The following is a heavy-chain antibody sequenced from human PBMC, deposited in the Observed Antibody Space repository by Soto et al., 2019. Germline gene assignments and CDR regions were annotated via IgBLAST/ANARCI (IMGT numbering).Heavy chain of an antibody. Sequence: SETLSLTCTVSGGSISSYYWSWIRQPPGKGLEWIGYTYYSGSTNYNPSLKSRVTISVDTSKNQFSLKLSSVTAADTAVYYCARGGSSSWYLGQGTLVTVSS. V-gene: IGHV4-59*08. J-gene: IGHJ4*02. D-gene: IGHD6-13*01. CDR1: GGSISSYY. CDR3: ARGGSSSWY. CDR2: TYYSGST.